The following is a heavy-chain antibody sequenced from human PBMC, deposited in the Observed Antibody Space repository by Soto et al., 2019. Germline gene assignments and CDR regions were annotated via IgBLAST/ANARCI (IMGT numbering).Heavy chain of an antibody. D-gene: IGHD3-10*01. CDR1: GFTFDDYA. CDR2: ISWNSGSI. J-gene: IGHJ4*02. CDR3: AKDGGVGYYGSGSH. Sequence: EVQLVESGGGLVQPGRSLRLSCAASGFTFDDYAMHWVRQAPGKCLEWVSGISWNSGSIGYADSVKGRFTISRDNAKNSMYQQMNSLRAEDTALYYCAKDGGVGYYGSGSHWGQGTLVTVSS. V-gene: IGHV3-9*01.